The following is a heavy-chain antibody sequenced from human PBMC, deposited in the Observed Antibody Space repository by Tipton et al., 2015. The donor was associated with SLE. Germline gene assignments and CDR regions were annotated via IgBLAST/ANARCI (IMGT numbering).Heavy chain of an antibody. CDR1: GDSISSSKNY. Sequence: TLSLTCSVSGDSISSSKNYWTWIRQSPGKGLEWIGEISHSGNANYTPSLKSRVSMSVDTSKNQFSLQLHSMTAADTAVYYCATSLNYYDSSGPKDWGQGTMVTVSS. CDR2: ISHSGNA. CDR3: ATSLNYYDSSGPKD. D-gene: IGHD3-22*01. V-gene: IGHV4-61*05. J-gene: IGHJ3*01.